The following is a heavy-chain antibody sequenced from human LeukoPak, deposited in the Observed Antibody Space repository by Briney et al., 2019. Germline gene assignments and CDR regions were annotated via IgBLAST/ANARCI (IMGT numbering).Heavy chain of an antibody. CDR3: ARDSSGSPPNFDY. J-gene: IGHJ4*02. CDR2: IIPIRSIK. CDR1: GGTFNRYG. Sequence: AVKVSCKASGGTFNRYGITWVRQAPGQGLEWMGRIIPIRSIKNYAQKFQGRVTITADKSTSTAYTELSSLRSEDTAVYYCARDSSGSPPNFDYWGKGTLVTVAS. V-gene: IGHV1-69*04. D-gene: IGHD1-26*01.